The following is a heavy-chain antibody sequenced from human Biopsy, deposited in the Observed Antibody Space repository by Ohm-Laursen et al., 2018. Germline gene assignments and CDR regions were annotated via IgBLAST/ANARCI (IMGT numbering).Heavy chain of an antibody. D-gene: IGHD1-1*01. CDR2: ISKGGDT. CDR1: GGSFTDDY. CDR3: ARLYRLDDYWNDNPPDAFDV. J-gene: IGHJ3*01. Sequence: SDTLSLTCTVSGGSFTDDYWSWIRQSPGKGLEWIGFISKGGDTTYNPSLRGRVAISVDTSKNQFSLKLSSVTAADTAIFFCARLYRLDDYWNDNPPDAFDVWGQGTRVTVSS. V-gene: IGHV4-59*07.